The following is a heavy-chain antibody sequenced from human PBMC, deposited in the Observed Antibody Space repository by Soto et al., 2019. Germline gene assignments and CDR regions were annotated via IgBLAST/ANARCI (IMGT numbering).Heavy chain of an antibody. D-gene: IGHD2-2*01. J-gene: IGHJ4*02. V-gene: IGHV3-30-3*01. Sequence: LRLSCAASGFTFSSYAMHWVRQAPGKGLEWVAVISYDGSNKYYAGSVKGRFTISRDNSKNTLYLQMNSLRAEDTAVYYCAREQKDIVVVPAATFDYWGQGTLVTVSS. CDR1: GFTFSSYA. CDR2: ISYDGSNK. CDR3: AREQKDIVVVPAATFDY.